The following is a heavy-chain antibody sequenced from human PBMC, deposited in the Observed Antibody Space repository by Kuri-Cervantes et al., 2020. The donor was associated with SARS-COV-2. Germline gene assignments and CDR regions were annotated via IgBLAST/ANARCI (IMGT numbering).Heavy chain of an antibody. CDR3: ARQLANNAFDI. D-gene: IGHD4/OR15-4a*01. CDR2: IYYSGST. J-gene: IGHJ3*02. V-gene: IGHV4-39*01. CDR1: GGSISSYY. Sequence: SETLSLTCTVSGGSISSYYWGWIRQPPGKGLEWIGSIYYSGSTYYNPSLKSRVTISVDTSKNQFSLKLSSVTAADTAVYYCARQLANNAFDIWGQGTMVTVSS.